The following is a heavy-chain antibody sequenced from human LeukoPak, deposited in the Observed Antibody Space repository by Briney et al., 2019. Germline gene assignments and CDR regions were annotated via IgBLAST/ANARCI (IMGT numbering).Heavy chain of an antibody. J-gene: IGHJ3*02. CDR2: ISSSGSTI. Sequence: GGSLRLSCAASGFTFSDYYMSWIRQAPGKGLEWVSYISSSGSTIYYADSVKGRFTISRDNSKNTLYLQMNSLRAEDTAVYYCAKGDGYGDYDAAFDIWGQGTMVTVSS. CDR1: GFTFSDYY. V-gene: IGHV3-11*01. CDR3: AKGDGYGDYDAAFDI. D-gene: IGHD4-17*01.